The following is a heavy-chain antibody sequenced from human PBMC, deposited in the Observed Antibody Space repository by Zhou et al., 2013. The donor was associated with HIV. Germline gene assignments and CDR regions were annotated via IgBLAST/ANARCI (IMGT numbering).Heavy chain of an antibody. J-gene: IGHJ3*02. Sequence: QVRLVQPGAEVKKPGSSVKVSCKASGYTFNSYGINWVRQAPGQGLEWMGWISGDNGKTKYAQKFQGRVTMTTDTSTSTAYMEVRSLTSDDSAIYYCVIDRILQQRLENTLAIWGQGTLVSVSS. CDR2: ISGDNGKT. D-gene: IGHD6-13*01. CDR1: GYTFNSYG. V-gene: IGHV1-18*01. CDR3: VIDRILQQRLENTLAI.